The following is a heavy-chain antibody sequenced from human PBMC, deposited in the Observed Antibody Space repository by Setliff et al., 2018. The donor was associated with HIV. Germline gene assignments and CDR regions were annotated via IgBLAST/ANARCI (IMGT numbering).Heavy chain of an antibody. CDR3: ARGRYNYGYRWYLDL. V-gene: IGHV1-69*10. D-gene: IGHD5-18*01. CDR2: IIPILGIA. CDR1: GGTFSSFA. Sequence: ASVKVSCKASGGTFSSFAISWVRQAPGQGLEWMGGIIPILGIANYAQKFQGRVTITADKSTSTAYMELSSLRSEDTAVYYCARGRYNYGYRWYLDLWGRGTLVTVS. J-gene: IGHJ2*01.